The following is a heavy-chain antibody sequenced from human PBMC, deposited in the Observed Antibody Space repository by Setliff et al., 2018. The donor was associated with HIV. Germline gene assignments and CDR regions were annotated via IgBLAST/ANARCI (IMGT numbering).Heavy chain of an antibody. D-gene: IGHD6-13*01. CDR3: ATDPGYSSTWYSESFQH. Sequence: ASVKVSCKASGYTFTNYYMHWVRQAPGQGLEWMGWINPNSGGTNYAQKFLGRVTMTQDTSFTTAYLELSRLGSDDTAVYYCATDPGYSSTWYSESFQHWGQGTVVTVSS. CDR2: INPNSGGT. V-gene: IGHV1-2*02. J-gene: IGHJ1*01. CDR1: GYTFTNYY.